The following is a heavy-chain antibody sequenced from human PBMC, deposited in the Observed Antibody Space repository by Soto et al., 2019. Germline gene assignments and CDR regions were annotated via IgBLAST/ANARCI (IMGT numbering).Heavy chain of an antibody. D-gene: IGHD5-12*01. Sequence: QVQLVQSGAEVKKPGASVKVSCKASGYTFTSYGISWVRQAPGQGLEWMGWISAYNGNTNYAQKLQGRVTMTPDTSTSTAYMELRRLRSDDTAVYYCESRNSGYDDDAFDIWGPGTMVTVSS. CDR1: GYTFTSYG. V-gene: IGHV1-18*01. CDR3: ESRNSGYDDDAFDI. J-gene: IGHJ3*02. CDR2: ISAYNGNT.